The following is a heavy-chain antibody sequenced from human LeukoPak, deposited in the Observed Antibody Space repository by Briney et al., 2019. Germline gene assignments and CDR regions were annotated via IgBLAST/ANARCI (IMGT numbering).Heavy chain of an antibody. CDR2: ISAYNGNT. CDR1: GYTFTSYG. J-gene: IGHJ3*02. D-gene: IGHD3-22*01. Sequence: APVKVSCKASGYTFTSYGISWVRQAPGQGLEWMGWISAYNGNTNYAQKLQGRVTMTTDTSTSTAYMELRSLRSDDTAVYYCARSRSSGYYYVIGAFDIWGQGTMVTVSS. CDR3: ARSRSSGYYYVIGAFDI. V-gene: IGHV1-18*01.